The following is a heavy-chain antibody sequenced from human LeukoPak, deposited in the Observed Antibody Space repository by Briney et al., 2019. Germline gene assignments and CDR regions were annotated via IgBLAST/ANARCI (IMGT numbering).Heavy chain of an antibody. CDR2: ISSSSSYI. V-gene: IGHV3-21*01. Sequence: GGPLRLSCEASGFTFSSYSMNWVRKAPGKGREWVSSISSSSSYIYYADSVKGRFTISRDNAKNSLYLQMNSLRAEDTAVYYCAREDLGMDVWGQGTTVTVSS. CDR3: AREDLGMDV. J-gene: IGHJ6*02. CDR1: GFTFSSYS. D-gene: IGHD3-3*01.